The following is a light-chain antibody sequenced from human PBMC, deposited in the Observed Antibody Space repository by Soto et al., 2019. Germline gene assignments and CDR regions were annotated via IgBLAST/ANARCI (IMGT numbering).Light chain of an antibody. J-gene: IGLJ1*01. Sequence: QPVLTQPASVSGSPGQSITISCTGTNSDVGEYNYVSWYQQHPGKAPKLMISEVRNRPSGVSNRFSGSKSGNTASLTISGLQAEDEADYYCTSYTSSSTLYVFGTGTKLTVL. CDR3: TSYTSSSTLYV. CDR1: NSDVGEYNY. CDR2: EVR. V-gene: IGLV2-14*01.